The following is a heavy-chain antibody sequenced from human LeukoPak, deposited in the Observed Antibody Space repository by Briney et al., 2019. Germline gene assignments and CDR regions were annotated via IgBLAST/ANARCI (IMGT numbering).Heavy chain of an antibody. CDR1: GGSITDYY. CDR3: ARETPLAVDY. Sequence: PSETLSLTCTVSGGSITDYYWGWIRQPPGKGLEWIGYDYYSGSSNYNPSLKSRVTISVDTSKNQFSLKLSSVTAADTAVYYCARETPLAVDYWGQGTLVTVSS. J-gene: IGHJ4*02. D-gene: IGHD3-3*02. CDR2: DYYSGSS. V-gene: IGHV4-59*01.